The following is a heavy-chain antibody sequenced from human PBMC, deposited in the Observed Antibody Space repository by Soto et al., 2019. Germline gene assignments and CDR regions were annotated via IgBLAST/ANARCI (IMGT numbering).Heavy chain of an antibody. J-gene: IGHJ4*02. CDR2: INPNSGGT. CDR1: GYTFTGYY. D-gene: IGHD6-19*01. V-gene: IGHV1-2*04. CDR3: ARSGIAVAGIFDY. Sequence: ASVKVSCKASGYTFTGYYMHWVRQAPGQGLEWMGWINPNSGGTNYAQKFQGWVTMTRDTSISTAYMELSRLRSDDTAVYYCARSGIAVAGIFDYWGQGTLVTVSS.